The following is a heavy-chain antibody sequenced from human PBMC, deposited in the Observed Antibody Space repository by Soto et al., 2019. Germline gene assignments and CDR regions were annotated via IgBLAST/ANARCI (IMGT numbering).Heavy chain of an antibody. J-gene: IGHJ4*02. CDR2: IIPSLDIA. CDR3: ARETSLYGDFDF. Sequence: QVHLVQSGAEVTKPGSSVKVSCKASGDTFSRHTISWVRQAPGPGLEWMGRIIPSLDIANYAQRFQGRVTITAEKSTTTAYMELSSLTPEDTAMYYCARETSLYGDFDFWGQGTRVAVSS. CDR1: GDTFSRHT. D-gene: IGHD4-17*01. V-gene: IGHV1-69*08.